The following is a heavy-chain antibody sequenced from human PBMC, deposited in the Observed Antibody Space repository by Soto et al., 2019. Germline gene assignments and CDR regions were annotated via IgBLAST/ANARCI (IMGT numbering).Heavy chain of an antibody. V-gene: IGHV3-33*01. CDR2: IWYDGSNK. CDR3: ARGDGVVPAAIVEENMFGYYGMDV. CDR1: GFTFSSYG. D-gene: IGHD2-2*01. Sequence: GGSLRLSCAASGFTFSSYGMHWVRQAPGKGLEWVAVIWYDGSNKYYADSVKGRFTISRDNSKNTLYLQMNSLRAEDTAVYYCARGDGVVPAAIVEENMFGYYGMDVWGQGTTVTVSS. J-gene: IGHJ6*02.